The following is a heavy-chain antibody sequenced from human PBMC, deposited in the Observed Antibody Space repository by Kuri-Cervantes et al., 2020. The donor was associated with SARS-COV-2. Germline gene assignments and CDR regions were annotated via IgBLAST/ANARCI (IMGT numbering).Heavy chain of an antibody. CDR1: GFTFSSYA. Sequence: GGFLRPSCAASGFTFSSYAMSWVRQAPGKGLEWVSAISGSGGSTYYADSVKGRFTISRDNSKNTLYLQMNSLRAEDTAVYYCAKDLSVEMATIPFDYWGQGTLVTVSS. J-gene: IGHJ4*02. D-gene: IGHD5-24*01. CDR2: ISGSGGST. V-gene: IGHV3-23*01. CDR3: AKDLSVEMATIPFDY.